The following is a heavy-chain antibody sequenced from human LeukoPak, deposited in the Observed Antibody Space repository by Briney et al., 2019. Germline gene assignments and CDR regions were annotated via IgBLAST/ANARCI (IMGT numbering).Heavy chain of an antibody. V-gene: IGHV1-2*02. CDR1: GYTFTGYY. D-gene: IGHD3-22*01. J-gene: IGHJ6*03. Sequence: ASVKVSCKASGYTFTGYYMHWVRQAPGQGLEWMGWINPNSGGTNYAQKFQGRVTMTRDTSISTAYMELSRLRSDDTAVYYCARDNPLNRNYYDSSGPHYYMDVWGKGTTVTISS. CDR3: ARDNPLNRNYYDSSGPHYYMDV. CDR2: INPNSGGT.